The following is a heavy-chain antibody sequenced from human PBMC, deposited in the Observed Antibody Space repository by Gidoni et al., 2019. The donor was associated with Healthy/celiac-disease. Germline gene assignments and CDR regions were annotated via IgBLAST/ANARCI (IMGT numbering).Heavy chain of an antibody. CDR1: GFSFDYSG. CDR2: INWNGGST. D-gene: IGHD3-10*01. J-gene: IGHJ4*02. Sequence: EVQLVEAGGGVVRTGGSLRLSCAASGFSFDYSGISWVRQAPGKGLEWVSGINWNGGSTGYADSVKGRFTISRDNAKNSLYLQMNSLRAEDTALYYCARDSPDYYGSGSYSMTTLGYWGQGTLVTVSS. CDR3: ARDSPDYYGSGSYSMTTLGY. V-gene: IGHV3-20*04.